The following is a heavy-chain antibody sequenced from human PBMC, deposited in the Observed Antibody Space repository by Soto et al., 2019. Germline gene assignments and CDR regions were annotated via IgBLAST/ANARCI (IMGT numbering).Heavy chain of an antibody. CDR1: GFTFSSYA. CDR3: AKDRRLAVAGKEPGYYFDY. J-gene: IGHJ4*02. CDR2: ISGSGGST. Sequence: GGSLRLSCAASGFTFSSYAMSWVRQAPGKGLEWVSAISGSGGSTYYADSVKGRFTISRDNSKNTLYLQMNSLRAEDTAVYYCAKDRRLAVAGKEPGYYFDYWGQGTLVTVSS. V-gene: IGHV3-23*01. D-gene: IGHD6-19*01.